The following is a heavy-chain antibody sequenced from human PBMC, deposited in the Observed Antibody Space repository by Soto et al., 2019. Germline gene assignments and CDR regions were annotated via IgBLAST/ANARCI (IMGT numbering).Heavy chain of an antibody. J-gene: IGHJ3*02. CDR1: GGSISSSSYY. V-gene: IGHV4-39*01. CDR3: ARPKLGDAFDI. Sequence: QLQLQESGPGLVKPSETLSLTCTVSGGSISSSSYYWGWIRQPPGKGLEWIGSIYYSGSTYYNPSLKSRVTISVDTSKNQFSLKLSSVTAADTAVYYCARPKLGDAFDIWGQGTMLTVSS. CDR2: IYYSGST. D-gene: IGHD7-27*01.